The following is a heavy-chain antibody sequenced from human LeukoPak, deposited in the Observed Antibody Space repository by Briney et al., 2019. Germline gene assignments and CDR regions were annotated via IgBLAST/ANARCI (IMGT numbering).Heavy chain of an antibody. J-gene: IGHJ4*02. CDR2: IYHSGST. CDR3: ARVTQLWSPYFDY. D-gene: IGHD5-18*01. CDR1: GYSISSGYY. V-gene: IGHV4-38-2*02. Sequence: SETLSLTCTVSGYSISSGYYWGWIRQPPGKGLEWIGSIYHSGSTYYNPSLKSRVTISVDTSKNQFSLKLSSVTAADTAVYYCARVTQLWSPYFDYWGQGTLVTVSS.